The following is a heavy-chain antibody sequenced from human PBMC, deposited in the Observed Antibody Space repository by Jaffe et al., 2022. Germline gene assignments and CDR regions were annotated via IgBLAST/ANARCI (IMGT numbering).Heavy chain of an antibody. CDR3: AKDVGLLWFGELLRGGLDY. V-gene: IGHV3-30*02. J-gene: IGHJ4*02. CDR2: IRYDGSNK. CDR1: GFTFSSYG. D-gene: IGHD3-10*01. Sequence: QVQLVESGGGVVQPGGSLRLSCAASGFTFSSYGMHWVRQAPGKGLEWVAFIRYDGSNKYYADSVKGRFTISRDNSKNTLYLQMNSLRAEDTAVYYCAKDVGLLWFGELLRGGLDYWGQGTLVTVSS.